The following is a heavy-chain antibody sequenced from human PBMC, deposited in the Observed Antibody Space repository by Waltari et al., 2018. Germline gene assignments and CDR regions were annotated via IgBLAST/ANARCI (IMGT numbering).Heavy chain of an antibody. D-gene: IGHD6-13*01. CDR1: GFTFSSYW. Sequence: EVQLVESGGGLVQPGGSLRLSCAASGFTFSSYWMSWVRQAPGKGLEWVANIKQDGSEKYYVDSVKGRFTISRDNAKNSLYLQMNSLRAEDTAVYYCARDEGSSRWYWFDPWGQGTLVTVSS. V-gene: IGHV3-7*01. J-gene: IGHJ5*02. CDR3: ARDEGSSRWYWFDP. CDR2: IKQDGSEK.